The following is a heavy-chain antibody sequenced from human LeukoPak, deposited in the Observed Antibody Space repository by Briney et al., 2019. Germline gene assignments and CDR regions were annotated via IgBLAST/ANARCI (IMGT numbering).Heavy chain of an antibody. CDR3: AKDRGIQLWLFDY. V-gene: IGHV3-23*01. CDR2: ISGSGDST. D-gene: IGHD5-18*01. CDR1: GFTFSSYA. Sequence: GGSLRLSCAASGFTFSSYAMSWVRQAPGKGLEWVSGISGSGDSTYYADSVKGRFTISRDNAKNSLYLQMNSLRAEDTAVYYCAKDRGIQLWLFDYWGQGTLVTVSS. J-gene: IGHJ4*02.